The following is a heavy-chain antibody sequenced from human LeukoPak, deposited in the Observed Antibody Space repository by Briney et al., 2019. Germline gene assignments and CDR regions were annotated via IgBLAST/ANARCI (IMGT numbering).Heavy chain of an antibody. J-gene: IGHJ5*02. Sequence: PSETLSLTCAVYGGSFSGYYWSWIRQHPGKGLEWIGYIYYSGSTYYNPSLKSRVTISVDTSKNQFSLKLSSVTAADTAVYYCARGRAVYYDSSGYYHGNWFDPWGQGTLVTVSS. CDR1: GGSFSGYY. CDR3: ARGRAVYYDSSGYYHGNWFDP. V-gene: IGHV4-31*11. CDR2: IYYSGST. D-gene: IGHD3-22*01.